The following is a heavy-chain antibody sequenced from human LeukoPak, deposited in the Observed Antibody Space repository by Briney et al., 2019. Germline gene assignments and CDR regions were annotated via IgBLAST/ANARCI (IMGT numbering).Heavy chain of an antibody. CDR1: GFTFSSYS. V-gene: IGHV3-48*04. Sequence: PGGSLRLSCAASGFTFSSYSMNWVRQAPGKGLEWLSYISTSSTTIFYADSVKGRFTISRDNAKNSLYLQMNSLRAEATAVYYCARDRNYGDNSGWFDPWGQGTLVTVSS. J-gene: IGHJ5*02. CDR3: ARDRNYGDNSGWFDP. CDR2: ISTSSTTI. D-gene: IGHD4-23*01.